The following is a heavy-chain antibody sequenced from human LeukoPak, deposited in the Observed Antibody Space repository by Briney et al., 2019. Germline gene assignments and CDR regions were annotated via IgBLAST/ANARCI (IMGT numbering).Heavy chain of an antibody. CDR2: ISAYNGHT. Sequence: ASVKVSCKASGYTFTTYGISWVRQAPGQGLEWMGWISAYNGHTNYAQKLQGRVTMTTDASTTTAYMELRSLRSDDTAVYYCARDGCGGSCFHYYYYYMDVWGKGTAVTISS. CDR1: GYTFTTYG. CDR3: ARDGCGGSCFHYYYYYMDV. J-gene: IGHJ6*03. D-gene: IGHD2-15*01. V-gene: IGHV1-18*01.